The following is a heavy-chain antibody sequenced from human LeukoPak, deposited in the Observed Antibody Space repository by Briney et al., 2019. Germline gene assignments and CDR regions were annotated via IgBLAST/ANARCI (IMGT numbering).Heavy chain of an antibody. J-gene: IGHJ4*02. Sequence: SETLSLTCTVSGGSISSYYWSWIRQPPGKGLEWIGYIYYSGSTNYNPSLKSRLTISIDTSKNQFSLKLTSVTAADTALYYCARQRGPPKTGYFDYWGQGTLATVSS. CDR3: ARQRGPPKTGYFDY. V-gene: IGHV4-59*08. CDR2: IYYSGST. CDR1: GGSISSYY.